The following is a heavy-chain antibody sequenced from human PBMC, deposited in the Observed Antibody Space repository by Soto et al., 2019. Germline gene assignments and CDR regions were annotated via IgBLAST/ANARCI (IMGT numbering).Heavy chain of an antibody. V-gene: IGHV1-69*01. D-gene: IGHD2-15*01. CDR2: IIPMYGTT. CDR3: ARDLDSCIGGSCRCIWLDP. Sequence: QVHLVQSGAEVKKPGSSVKVSCRASGGSFSSYAISWVRQAPGHGPEWMGGIIPMYGTTNYAQSFQGRVTITADESTSTANMKLNGLRCAANMVYYSARDLDSCIGGSCRCIWLDPWGQGTLVTVSS. J-gene: IGHJ5*02. CDR1: GGSFSSYA.